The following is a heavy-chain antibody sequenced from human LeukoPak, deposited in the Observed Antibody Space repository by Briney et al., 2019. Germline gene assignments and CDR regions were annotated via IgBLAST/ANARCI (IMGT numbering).Heavy chain of an antibody. V-gene: IGHV5-51*01. CDR2: IYPGDSDT. D-gene: IGHD5-24*01. CDR3: AREMATIHFDL. CDR1: GYSFTSFW. Sequence: GESLKISCQGSGYSFTSFWIGLVRQMPGKGLEWMGIIYPGDSDTRYSPSFQGQVTISADKSISTAYLQWSSLKASDTAMYYCAREMATIHFDLWGRGTLVTVSS. J-gene: IGHJ2*01.